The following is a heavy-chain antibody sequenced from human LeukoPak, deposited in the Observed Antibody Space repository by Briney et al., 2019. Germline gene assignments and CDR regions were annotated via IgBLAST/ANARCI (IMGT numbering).Heavy chain of an antibody. J-gene: IGHJ6*02. Sequence: GGSLRLSCAASGFTFDDYGMSWVRQAPGKGLEWVSGINWNGGSTGYADSVRGRFTISRDNAKNSLYLQTNSLRSEDTALYYCARVPAAPGGGMDVWGQGTTVIVSS. CDR2: INWNGGST. V-gene: IGHV3-20*04. CDR3: ARVPAAPGGGMDV. CDR1: GFTFDDYG. D-gene: IGHD2-2*01.